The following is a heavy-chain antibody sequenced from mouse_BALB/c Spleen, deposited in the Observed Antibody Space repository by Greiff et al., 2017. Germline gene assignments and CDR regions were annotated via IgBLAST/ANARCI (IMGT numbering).Heavy chain of an antibody. V-gene: IGHV14-4*02. CDR1: GFNIKDYY. Sequence: VQLKESGAELVRSGASVKLSCTASGFNIKDYYMHWVKQRPEQGLEWIGWIDPENGDTEYAPKFQGKATMTADTSSNTAYLQLSSLTSEDTAVYYCNRGVPFDYWGQGTTLTVSS. CDR3: NRGVPFDY. CDR2: IDPENGDT. D-gene: IGHD5-1*01. J-gene: IGHJ2*01.